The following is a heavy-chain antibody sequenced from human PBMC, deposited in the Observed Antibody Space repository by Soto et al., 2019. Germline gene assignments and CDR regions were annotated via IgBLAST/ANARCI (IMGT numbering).Heavy chain of an antibody. CDR2: IYATGNS. CDR3: AKSLTQAAFDS. J-gene: IGHJ4*02. D-gene: IGHD6-25*01. CDR1: GGSISRGGHY. V-gene: IGHV4-31*03. Sequence: SETLSLTCTVSGGSISRGGHYWNWIRQRPGKGLEWIGYIYATGNSYYKPSLRNRVSISLDTTKNQVSLQLTSVTAADTAVYYCAKSLTQAAFDSWGQGALVTVSS.